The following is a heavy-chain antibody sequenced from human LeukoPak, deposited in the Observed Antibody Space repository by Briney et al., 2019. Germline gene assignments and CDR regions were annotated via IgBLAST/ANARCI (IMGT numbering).Heavy chain of an antibody. CDR3: ARQQLARLVDY. V-gene: IGHV4-39*01. CDR2: IYYSGST. Sequence: PSETLSLTCTVSGGSISSSPYYWRSIRQPPGKVVEWIGSIYYSGSTYYHPSLKSRVTVSVDTSKNQFSLKLSSVTATDTAVYYCARQQLARLVDYWGQGTLVTVSS. CDR1: GGSISSSPYY. J-gene: IGHJ4*02. D-gene: IGHD6-13*01.